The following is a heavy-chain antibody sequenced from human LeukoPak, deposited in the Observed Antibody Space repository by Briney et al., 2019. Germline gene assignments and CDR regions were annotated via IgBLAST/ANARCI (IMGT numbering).Heavy chain of an antibody. CDR3: ARPGYGSGSYYAVYDY. J-gene: IGHJ4*02. CDR2: INHSGST. V-gene: IGHV4-34*01. Sequence: TSETLSLTCAVYGGSFSGYYWSWIRQPPGKGLEWIGEINHSGSTNYNPSLKSRVTISVDTSKNQFSPKLSSVTAADTAVYYCARPGYGSGSYYAVYDYWGQGTLVTVSS. CDR1: GGSFSGYY. D-gene: IGHD3-10*01.